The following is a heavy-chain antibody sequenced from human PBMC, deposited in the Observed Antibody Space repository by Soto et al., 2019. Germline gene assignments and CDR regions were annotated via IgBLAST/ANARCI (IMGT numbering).Heavy chain of an antibody. CDR2: IYYSGST. J-gene: IGHJ5*02. CDR3: ARLIHYYDSSGYRYNWFDP. CDR1: GGSVSSGSYY. Sequence: PSETLSLTCTVSGGSVSSGSYYWSWIRQPPGKGLEWIGYIYYSGSTNYNPSLKSRVTISVDTSKNQFSLKLSSVTAADTAVYYCARLIHYYDSSGYRYNWFDPWGQGTLVTVS. D-gene: IGHD3-22*01. V-gene: IGHV4-61*01.